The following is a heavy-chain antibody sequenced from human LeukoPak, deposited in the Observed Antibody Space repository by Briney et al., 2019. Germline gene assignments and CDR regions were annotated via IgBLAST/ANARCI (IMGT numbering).Heavy chain of an antibody. CDR3: ARDGHSGYDFIY. V-gene: IGHV1-69*05. J-gene: IGHJ4*02. Sequence: SVKVSCKASGGTFSSYAISWVRQAPGQGLEWMGGIIPIFGTANYAQKFQGRVTITTDESTSTAYMELSSLRSEDTAVYYCARDGHSGYDFIYWGQGTLVTVSS. CDR2: IIPIFGTA. D-gene: IGHD5-12*01. CDR1: GGTFSSYA.